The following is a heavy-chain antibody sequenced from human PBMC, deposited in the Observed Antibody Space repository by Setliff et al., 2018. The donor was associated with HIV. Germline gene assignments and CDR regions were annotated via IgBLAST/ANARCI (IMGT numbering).Heavy chain of an antibody. V-gene: IGHV3-48*03. CDR2: ISSRGSNI. CDR3: ARNTPGIVPRRVGFDP. Sequence: PGGSLRLSCAGSGFTFSSYEMNWVRQAPGKGLEWVSYISSRGSNIYYADSVKGRFTISRDNAKNQFSLKLRSVTAADTAVYYCARNTPGIVPRRVGFDPWGQGTLVTAPQ. CDR1: GFTFSSYE. J-gene: IGHJ5*02. D-gene: IGHD1-26*01.